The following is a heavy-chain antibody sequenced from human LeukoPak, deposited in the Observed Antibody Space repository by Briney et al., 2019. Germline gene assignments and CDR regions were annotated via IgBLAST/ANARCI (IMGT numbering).Heavy chain of an antibody. CDR2: ISWNSGSI. J-gene: IGHJ3*02. V-gene: IGHV3-9*01. CDR3: AKDIRRWLQLYAFDI. D-gene: IGHD5-24*01. Sequence: PGRSLRLSCAASGFTFDDYAMHWVRQAPGEGLEWVSGISWNSGSIGYADSVKGRFTISRDNAKNSLYLQMNSLRAEDTALYYCAKDIRRWLQLYAFDIWGQGTMVTVSS. CDR1: GFTFDDYA.